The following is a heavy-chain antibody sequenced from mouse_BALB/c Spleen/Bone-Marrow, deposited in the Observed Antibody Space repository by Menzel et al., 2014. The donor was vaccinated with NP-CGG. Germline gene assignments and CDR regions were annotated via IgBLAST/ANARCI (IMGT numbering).Heavy chain of an antibody. J-gene: IGHJ4*01. Sequence: EVQLVESGGGLVKPGGSLKLSCAASGFTFSSYTMSWVRQTPEKRLEWVATISSGGSYTYYPDSVKGRFTISRDNAKNTLYLQMSSLKSEDTAMYYCTRDGKGNYDYAMDYWVKEPQSPSPQ. CDR2: ISSGGSYT. V-gene: IGHV5-6-4*01. D-gene: IGHD2-1*01. CDR1: GFTFSSYT. CDR3: TRDGKGNYDYAMDY.